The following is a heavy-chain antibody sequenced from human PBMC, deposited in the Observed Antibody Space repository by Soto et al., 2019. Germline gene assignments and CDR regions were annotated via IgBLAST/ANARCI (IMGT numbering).Heavy chain of an antibody. CDR3: AKDAPSAPAAVFLPGDY. CDR2: ISYDGTNK. V-gene: IGHV3-30*18. Sequence: QVKLVESGGGVVQPGSSLSLSCEASGLTFSNYAWFWARKPPGKGWNCIAVISYDGTNKYYVDSVKGRFTISRDNSQNTLYLQMNSLRAEDTAVYYCAKDAPSAPAAVFLPGDYWGQGTLVAVSS. CDR1: GLTFSNYA. D-gene: IGHD2-2*01. J-gene: IGHJ4*02.